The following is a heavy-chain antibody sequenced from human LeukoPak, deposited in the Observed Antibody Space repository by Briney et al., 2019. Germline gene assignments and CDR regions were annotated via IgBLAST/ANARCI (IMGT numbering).Heavy chain of an antibody. Sequence: VASVKVSCKASGYTFTSYDINRVRQATGQGLEWMGWMNPNSGNTGYAQEFQGRVTITRNTSISTAYMELSSLRSEDTAVYYCASAYSSGWYYSGSEYFQHWGQGTLVTVSS. CDR3: ASAYSSGWYYSGSEYFQH. J-gene: IGHJ1*01. CDR1: GYTFTSYD. D-gene: IGHD6-19*01. V-gene: IGHV1-8*03. CDR2: MNPNSGNT.